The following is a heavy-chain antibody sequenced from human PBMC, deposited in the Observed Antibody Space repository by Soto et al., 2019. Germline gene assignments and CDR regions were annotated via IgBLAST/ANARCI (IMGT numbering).Heavy chain of an antibody. CDR1: GFTFTRYS. V-gene: IGHV3-21*06. CDR2: LSSSSNYI. Sequence: EVQLVESGGGQVKPGGSLSLSCVASGFTFTRYSRIWVRQAPGKGLEWFASLSSSSNYIYHADSVKGRFTISRDNAKTTGYVQLNSLRAADTSVYSCASRDPMPGFYAPERWGQGTLVTVSS. D-gene: IGHD3-9*01. CDR3: ASRDPMPGFYAPER. J-gene: IGHJ4*02.